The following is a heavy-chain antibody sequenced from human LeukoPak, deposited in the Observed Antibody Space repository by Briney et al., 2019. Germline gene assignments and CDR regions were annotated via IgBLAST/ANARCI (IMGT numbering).Heavy chain of an antibody. D-gene: IGHD6-13*01. CDR2: IKQDGSEK. J-gene: IGHJ6*03. Sequence: GGSLRLSCAASGFTFSRYWMNWVRQAPGKGLEWVANIKQDGSEKYYVDSVKGRFTISRDNAKNSLYLQMNSLRAEDTAVYYCASRQLVRGYYYYMDVWGKGTTVTVSS. V-gene: IGHV3-7*01. CDR3: ASRQLVRGYYYYMDV. CDR1: GFTFSRYW.